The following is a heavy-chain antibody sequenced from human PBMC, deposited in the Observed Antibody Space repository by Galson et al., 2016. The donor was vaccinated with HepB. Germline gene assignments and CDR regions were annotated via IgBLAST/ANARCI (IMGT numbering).Heavy chain of an antibody. CDR2: INWSGDST. Sequence: SLRLSCAVSGFTFDDYGMTWVRQAPGKGLEWVSGINWSGDSTAYADSVKVRFTMYRDDARNSLYLQMSSLRVEDTALYQCARGLVGSGMDVWGQGTTDTVSS. CDR1: GFTFDDYG. D-gene: IGHD3-10*01. J-gene: IGHJ6*02. V-gene: IGHV3-20*01. CDR3: ARGLVGSGMDV.